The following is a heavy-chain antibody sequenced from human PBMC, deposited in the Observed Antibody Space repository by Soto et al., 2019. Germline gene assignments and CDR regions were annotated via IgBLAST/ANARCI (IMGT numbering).Heavy chain of an antibody. CDR2: IYHSGST. CDR1: GGSISSSNW. J-gene: IGHJ3*02. CDR3: ASCAVDYDSHAFDI. Sequence: SETLSLTCAVSGGSISSSNWWSWVRQPPGKGLEWIGEIYHSGSTNYNPSLKSQVTISVDKSKNHFSLKLSSVTAADTAVYSCASCAVDYDSHAFDIWGQGTMVTVSS. V-gene: IGHV4-4*02. D-gene: IGHD3-16*01.